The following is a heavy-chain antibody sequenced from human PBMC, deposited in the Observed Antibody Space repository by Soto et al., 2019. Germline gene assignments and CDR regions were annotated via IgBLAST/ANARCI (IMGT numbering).Heavy chain of an antibody. CDR1: GDSISGYY. CDR2: LSTSGGT. CDR3: ARENILLAASGKRDFDY. V-gene: IGHV4-4*07. J-gene: IGHJ4*02. Sequence: QVQLQESGPGLVQPSETLSLTCTVSGDSISGYYWTWIRQPAGKGLEWIGRLSTSGGTNHNPSLRGRVTMSLDTSKKQVSLNPTSVTAADTAVYYCARENILLAASGKRDFDYWGQGTLVTVSS. D-gene: IGHD2-8*02.